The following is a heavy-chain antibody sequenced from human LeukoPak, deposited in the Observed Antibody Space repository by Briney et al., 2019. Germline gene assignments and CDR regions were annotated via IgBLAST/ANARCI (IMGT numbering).Heavy chain of an antibody. CDR2: ISAYNGST. V-gene: IGHV1-18*01. D-gene: IGHD3-3*01. CDR3: ARKNSNITIRTYYFDY. Sequence: ASVKVSCKASGGTFSSYAISWVRQAPGQGLEWMGWISAYNGSTNYAQKLQGRVTMTTDTSTSTAYMELRSLRSDDTAVYYCARKNSNITIRTYYFDYWGQGTLVTVSS. CDR1: GGTFSSYA. J-gene: IGHJ4*02.